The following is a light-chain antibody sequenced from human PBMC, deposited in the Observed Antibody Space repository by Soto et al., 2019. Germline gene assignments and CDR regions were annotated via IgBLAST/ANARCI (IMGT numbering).Light chain of an antibody. CDR1: QSVSSSY. CDR3: QHFGTSAL. V-gene: IGKV3-20*01. CDR2: DAS. J-gene: IGKJ3*01. Sequence: EIVLTQSPGTLSLSPGERATLSCRASQSVSSSYLAWYQQNPGQAPRLLIYDASRATGIPDRFSASGSGTDFTLTITRLEPDDFAVYYCQHFGTSALFGPGTKVEI.